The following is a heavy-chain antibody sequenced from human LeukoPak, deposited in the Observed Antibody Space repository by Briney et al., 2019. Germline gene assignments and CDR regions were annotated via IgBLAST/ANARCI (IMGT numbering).Heavy chain of an antibody. CDR2: ISAYNGNT. CDR1: GYTFTSYG. CDR3: ARGDSSWYFDY. Sequence: ASVKVSCKASGYTFTSYGISWVRQAPGQGLEWMGWISAYNGNTNYAQKLQGRVTMTTDTSTKTAYMELRGLRFDDTAVYYCARGDSSWYFDYWGQGTLVIVSS. D-gene: IGHD6-13*01. J-gene: IGHJ4*02. V-gene: IGHV1-18*01.